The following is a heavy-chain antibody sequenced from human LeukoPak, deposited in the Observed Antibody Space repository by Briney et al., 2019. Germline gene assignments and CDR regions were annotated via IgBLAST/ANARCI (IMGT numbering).Heavy chain of an antibody. CDR2: IIPIFGTA. V-gene: IGHV1-69*13. CDR3: ARGSGGDPWDY. CDR1: GFTFSSYA. Sequence: RASVKVSCKASGFTFSSYAISWVRQAPGQGLEWMGGIIPIFGTANYAEKFQGRVTITADESTSTAYLELSSLRSEGTAVYYCARGSGGDPWDYWGEPTLPTVSS. J-gene: IGHJ4*02. D-gene: IGHD3-3*01.